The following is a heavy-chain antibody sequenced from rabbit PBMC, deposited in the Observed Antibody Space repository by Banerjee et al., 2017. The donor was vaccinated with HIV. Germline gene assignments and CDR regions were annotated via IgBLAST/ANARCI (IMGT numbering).Heavy chain of an antibody. CDR2: IDPVFGST. D-gene: IGHD1-1*01. V-gene: IGHV1S47*01. CDR1: GLDFSSYS. Sequence: QEQLVESGGGLVQPGGSLKLSCKASGLDFSSYSMSWVRQAPGKGLEWIGYIDPVFGSTYYASWVNGRFTISSHNAQNTLFLQMTSLTASDTATYFCARDLYSSSGYPFYFTLWGPGTLVTVS. J-gene: IGHJ4*01. CDR3: ARDLYSSSGYPFYFTL.